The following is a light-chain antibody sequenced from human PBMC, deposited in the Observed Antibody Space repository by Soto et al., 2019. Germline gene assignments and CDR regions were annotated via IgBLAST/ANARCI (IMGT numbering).Light chain of an antibody. CDR1: QSISRW. J-gene: IGKJ1*01. Sequence: DIQITHSPSSLSSSVLDRFTITCRTSQSISRWLDWSQQKPGTAPTLLIYDASSLESGAPSRFSGSGSGTDFPLSIRSLQPDDSATYYCPQYNSYFQTFGRGTKV. CDR3: PQYNSYFQT. CDR2: DAS. V-gene: IGKV1-5*01.